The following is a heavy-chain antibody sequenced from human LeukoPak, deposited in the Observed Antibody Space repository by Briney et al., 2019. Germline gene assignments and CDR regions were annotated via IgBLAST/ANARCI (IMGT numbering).Heavy chain of an antibody. V-gene: IGHV3-30*02. Sequence: GGSLRLSCAASGFTFSSYAMSWVRQAPGKGLEWVAFIRYDGSNKYYADSVKGRFTISRDNAKNSPYLQMNSLRAEDTAVYYCARDRGIVGTTGYYYMDVWGKGTTVTVSS. CDR3: ARDRGIVGTTGYYYMDV. D-gene: IGHD1-26*01. CDR2: IRYDGSNK. J-gene: IGHJ6*03. CDR1: GFTFSSYA.